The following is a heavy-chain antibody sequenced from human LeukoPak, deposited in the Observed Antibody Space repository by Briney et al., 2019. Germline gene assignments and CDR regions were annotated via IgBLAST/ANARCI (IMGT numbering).Heavy chain of an antibody. D-gene: IGHD6-13*01. V-gene: IGHV4-34*01. Sequence: PSETLSLTCAVYGGSFSGYYWSWIRQPPGKGLEWIGEIDHSGSTNYNPSLKSRVTISVDTSKNQFSLKLSSVTAADTAVYYCARTRGSSWYRSAFDIWGQGTMVTVSS. CDR3: ARTRGSSWYRSAFDI. CDR1: GGSFSGYY. CDR2: IDHSGST. J-gene: IGHJ3*02.